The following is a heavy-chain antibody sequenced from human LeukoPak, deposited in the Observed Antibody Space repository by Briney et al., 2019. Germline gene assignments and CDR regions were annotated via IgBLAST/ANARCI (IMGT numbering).Heavy chain of an antibody. CDR2: ISGSGGST. CDR1: GFTFDDYA. Sequence: PGRSLRLSCAASGFTFDDYAMHWVRQAPGKGLEWVSAISGSGGSTYYADSVKGRFTISRDNSKNTLYLQMNSLRAEDTAVYYCAKEKRREGSYYDSSGYTFDYWGQGTLVTVSS. D-gene: IGHD3-22*01. J-gene: IGHJ4*02. CDR3: AKEKRREGSYYDSSGYTFDY. V-gene: IGHV3-23*01.